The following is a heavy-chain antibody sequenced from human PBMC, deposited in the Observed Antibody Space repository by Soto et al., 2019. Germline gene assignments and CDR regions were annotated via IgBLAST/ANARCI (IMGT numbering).Heavy chain of an antibody. V-gene: IGHV3-21*02. D-gene: IGHD5-12*01. CDR1: GLTFSKYA. J-gene: IGHJ4*02. Sequence: EVQLVESGGGLVKPGGSLRLSCVVSGLTFSKYAMNWVRQAPGKGLEWVSSISSSSRFIFYADSVKGRFTISRDNANYSRYLQVSSLRLEDTAVYYCASGFGLQLRVFEHWGQGALVTGSS. CDR3: ASGFGLQLRVFEH. CDR2: ISSSSRFI.